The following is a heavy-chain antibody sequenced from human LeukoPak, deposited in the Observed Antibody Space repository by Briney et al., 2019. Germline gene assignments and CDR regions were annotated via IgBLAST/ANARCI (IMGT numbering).Heavy chain of an antibody. CDR3: ARGGFYCGDDCYVDY. D-gene: IGHD2-21*02. CDR1: GGSFSYYY. Sequence: PSETLSLTCAIYGGSFSYYYWSWIRQPPEKGLEWIGEINHSGSTNYDPSLKSRVTISVDTSKNQFSLKLSSVTAADTAVYYCARGGFYCGDDCYVDYWGQRTLVTVSS. CDR2: INHSGST. V-gene: IGHV4-34*01. J-gene: IGHJ4*02.